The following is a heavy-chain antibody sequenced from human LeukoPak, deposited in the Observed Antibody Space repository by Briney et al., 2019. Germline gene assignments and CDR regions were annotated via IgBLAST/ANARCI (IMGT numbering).Heavy chain of an antibody. V-gene: IGHV3-48*01. Sequence: PGGSLRLSCAASGFPLSSYSINWVRQAPGRRLEWVSYINIDIITANYTASVKGRSTISIDNPKISLYLQIIILTAQAPAFNYFSTAKFYNCGQGSQVTVSS. CDR3: STAKFYN. CDR2: INIDIITA. J-gene: IGHJ4*02. CDR1: GFPLSSYS.